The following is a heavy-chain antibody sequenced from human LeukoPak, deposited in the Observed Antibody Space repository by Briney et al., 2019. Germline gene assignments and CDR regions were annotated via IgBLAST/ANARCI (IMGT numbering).Heavy chain of an antibody. V-gene: IGHV4-39*07. J-gene: IGHJ6*03. D-gene: IGHD1-14*01. CDR2: IYYSGST. CDR3: ARAPEGSLHIYYYYYYMDV. CDR1: GGSISSSSYY. Sequence: KPSETLSLTCTVSGGSISSSSYYWGWIRQPPGKGLEWIASIYYSGSTYYNPSLKSRVTISVDTSKNQFSLKLSSVTAADTAVYYCARAPEGSLHIYYYYYYMDVWGKGTTVTVSS.